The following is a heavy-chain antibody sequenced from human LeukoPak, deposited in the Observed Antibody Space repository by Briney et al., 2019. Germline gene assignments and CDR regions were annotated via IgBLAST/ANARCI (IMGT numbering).Heavy chain of an antibody. CDR2: ISSDGGTT. J-gene: IGHJ4*02. Sequence: PGGSLRLSCAASGFTFSGHAMYWVRQAPGKGLEYVAAISSDGGTTNYANSVKGRFIISRDNSKNTLYLQMGCLRSEDMAIYYCARGGTSWPRYFDNWGQGTLVTVSS. D-gene: IGHD6-13*01. CDR1: GFTFSGHA. CDR3: ARGGTSWPRYFDN. V-gene: IGHV3-64*01.